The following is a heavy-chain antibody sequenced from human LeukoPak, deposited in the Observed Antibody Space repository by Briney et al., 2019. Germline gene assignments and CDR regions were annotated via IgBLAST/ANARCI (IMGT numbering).Heavy chain of an antibody. V-gene: IGHV5-51*01. CDR2: IYPGDSET. Sequence: GESLKISCQGSGYTFTNYWIGWVRQMLGKGLEWMGIIYPGDSETKYSPSFQGQVTFSADRSISTAYLQWSSLKASDTAMYYCARKHDYGDFPFDYWGQGTLVTVSS. D-gene: IGHD4-17*01. CDR1: GYTFTNYW. CDR3: ARKHDYGDFPFDY. J-gene: IGHJ4*02.